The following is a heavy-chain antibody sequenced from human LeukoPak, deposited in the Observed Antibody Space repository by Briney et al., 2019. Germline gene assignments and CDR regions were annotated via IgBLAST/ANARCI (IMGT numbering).Heavy chain of an antibody. D-gene: IGHD3-22*01. Sequence: GESLKISCAASGFAFSSYWMHWVRQVPGKGLVWLSRINGDGSYTKYADSVKGRFTISRDNAQNTLFLQMNSLSAEDTAVYFCARDKSEYDSSGRGDYWGQGTLVTVSS. CDR2: INGDGSYT. V-gene: IGHV3-74*03. J-gene: IGHJ4*02. CDR3: ARDKSEYDSSGRGDY. CDR1: GFAFSSYW.